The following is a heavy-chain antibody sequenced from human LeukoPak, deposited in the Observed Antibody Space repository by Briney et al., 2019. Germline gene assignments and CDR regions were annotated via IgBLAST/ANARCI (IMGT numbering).Heavy chain of an antibody. Sequence: GASVKVSCKAPGYTFTSYCMHWVRQAPGQGLEWMGIINPSDSSTTYAQKFQGRVTMTRDTSTSTVYMELSSLRSEDTAMYYCARGTLYYGSGIYPHPGKYYFDYWGQGTLVTVSS. CDR3: ARGTLYYGSGIYPHPGKYYFDY. J-gene: IGHJ4*02. V-gene: IGHV1-46*01. CDR1: GYTFTSYC. D-gene: IGHD3-10*01. CDR2: INPSDSST.